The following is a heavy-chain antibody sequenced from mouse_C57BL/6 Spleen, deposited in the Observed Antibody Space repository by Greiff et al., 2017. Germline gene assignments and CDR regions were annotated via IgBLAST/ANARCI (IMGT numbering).Heavy chain of an antibody. Sequence: EVQLQQSVAELVRPGASVKLSCTASGFNIKNTYMHWVKQRPEQGLEWIGRIDPANGNTKYAPKFPGKATITADTSSNTAYLQLSSLTSEDTAIYYCARGGYYGSSHWYFDVWGTGTTVTVSS. D-gene: IGHD1-1*01. CDR2: IDPANGNT. V-gene: IGHV14-3*01. CDR3: ARGGYYGSSHWYFDV. CDR1: GFNIKNTY. J-gene: IGHJ1*03.